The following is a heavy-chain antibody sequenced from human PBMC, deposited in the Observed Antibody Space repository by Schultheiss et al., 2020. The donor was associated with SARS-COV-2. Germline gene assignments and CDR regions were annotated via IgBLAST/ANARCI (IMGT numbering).Heavy chain of an antibody. CDR1: GFTFSSYG. Sequence: GGSLRLSCAASGFTFSSYGMHWVRQAPGKGLEWVAVIWYDGSNKYYADSVKGRFTISRDNAKNSLYLQMNSLRAEDTAVYYCARDGPDYYYYGMDVWGQGTTVTVSS. CDR3: ARDGPDYYYYGMDV. CDR2: IWYDGSNK. J-gene: IGHJ6*02. V-gene: IGHV3-33*08.